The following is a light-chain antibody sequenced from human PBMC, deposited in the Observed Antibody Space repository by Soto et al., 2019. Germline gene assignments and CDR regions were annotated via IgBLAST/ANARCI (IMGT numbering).Light chain of an antibody. V-gene: IGLV3-1*01. CDR1: KLGDKY. CDR3: QAWDSSTAGV. J-gene: IGLJ2*01. CDR2: QDS. Sequence: YELTQPPSVSVSPGQTASITCSGDKLGDKYACWYQQKPGQSPVLVIYQDSKRPSGIPERFSGSNSGNTATLTISGTQAMDEADYYCQAWDSSTAGVFGGGTKLTVL.